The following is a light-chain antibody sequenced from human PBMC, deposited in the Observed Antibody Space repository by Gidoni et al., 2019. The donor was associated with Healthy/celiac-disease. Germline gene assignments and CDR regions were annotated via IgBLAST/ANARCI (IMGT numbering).Light chain of an antibody. CDR2: DAS. CDR3: QQFNSYPQT. Sequence: AIQLTQSPSSLSASVGDRVTITCRASQGISSAFSWYQQKPGKAPKLLIYDASSLESGVPSRFSGSGSGTDFTLTISSLQPEDFATYYCQQFNSYPQTFGQGTKVEIK. V-gene: IGKV1-13*02. J-gene: IGKJ1*01. CDR1: QGISSA.